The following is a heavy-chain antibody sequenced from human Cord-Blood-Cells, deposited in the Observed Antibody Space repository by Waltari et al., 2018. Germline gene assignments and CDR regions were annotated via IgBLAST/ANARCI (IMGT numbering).Heavy chain of an antibody. D-gene: IGHD3-3*01. J-gene: IGHJ6*02. CDR2: INHSGST. Sequence: QVQLQQWGAGLLKPSETLSLTCAVYGGSFSGYYWSWIRQPPGKGLEWIGEINHSGSTNYNPSLKSRVTISVDTSKNQFSLKLSSVTAADTAVYYCARAYYDFWSGSRWRYYYYYGMDVWGQGTTVTVSS. CDR1: GGSFSGYY. CDR3: ARAYYDFWSGSRWRYYYYYGMDV. V-gene: IGHV4-34*01.